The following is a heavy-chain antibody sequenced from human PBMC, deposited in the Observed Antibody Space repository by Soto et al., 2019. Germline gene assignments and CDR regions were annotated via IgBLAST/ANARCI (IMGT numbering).Heavy chain of an antibody. V-gene: IGHV1-69*01. CDR3: ARAYSGYDMGWFDP. CDR2: IIPIFGTA. J-gene: IGHJ5*02. D-gene: IGHD5-12*01. Sequence: KVSCKASGGTFSSYAISWVRQAPGQGLEWMGGIIPIFGTANYAQKFQGRVTITADESTSTAYTELSSLRSEDTAVYYRARAYSGYDMGWFDPWGQGTLVTVSS. CDR1: GGTFSSYA.